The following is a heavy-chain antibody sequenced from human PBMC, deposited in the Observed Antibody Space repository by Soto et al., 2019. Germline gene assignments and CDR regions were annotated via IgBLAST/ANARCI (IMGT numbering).Heavy chain of an antibody. J-gene: IGHJ6*02. CDR3: ARGGYYDNSWGKLSHYGLDV. CDR2: ISPYNDNT. Sequence: QVQLAQSTGEVKKPGASVRVSCKATGYTFIRYGIAWVRQAPGQGFEWMGWISPYNDNTVYGQKFQGRGTITADTTTRSVYLNLRGLKSDDTAVYYCARGGYYDNSWGKLSHYGLDVWGQGTSVSVSS. D-gene: IGHD3-16*01. CDR1: GYTFIRYG. V-gene: IGHV1-18*01.